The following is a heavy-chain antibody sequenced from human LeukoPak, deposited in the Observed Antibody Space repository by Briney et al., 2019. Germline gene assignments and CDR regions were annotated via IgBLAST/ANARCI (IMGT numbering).Heavy chain of an antibody. D-gene: IGHD2-2*02. CDR2: INWNGGST. Sequence: GGSLRLSCAASGFTFDDYGMSWVRQAPGKGLEWVSGINWNGGSTGYADSVKGRFTISRDNAKSSLYLQMNSLRAEDTAVYYCARDRPGRYCSSTRCYMASPFDPWGQGTLVTVSS. CDR1: GFTFDDYG. CDR3: ARDRPGRYCSSTRCYMASPFDP. J-gene: IGHJ5*02. V-gene: IGHV3-20*04.